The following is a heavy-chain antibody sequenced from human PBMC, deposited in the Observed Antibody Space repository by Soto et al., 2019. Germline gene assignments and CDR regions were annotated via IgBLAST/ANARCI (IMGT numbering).Heavy chain of an antibody. CDR2: IDPSDSYT. Sequence: EVQLVQSGAEVKKPGESLRISCKGSGYSFTSYWISWVRQMPGKGLEWMGRIDPSDSYTNYSPSFQGHVTISADKSISTAYLQWSSLKASDTAMYYCASQSIAARYYYYGMDVWGQGTTVTVSS. CDR1: GYSFTSYW. D-gene: IGHD6-6*01. J-gene: IGHJ6*02. V-gene: IGHV5-10-1*03. CDR3: ASQSIAARYYYYGMDV.